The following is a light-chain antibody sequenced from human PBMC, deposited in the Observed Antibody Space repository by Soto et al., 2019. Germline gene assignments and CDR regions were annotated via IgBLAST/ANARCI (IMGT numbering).Light chain of an antibody. J-gene: IGKJ2*01. Sequence: DLQLTQSPSFLSASVGDRVTITCRASQGISSFLAWYQQKPGGTPKLLIYAASTLQSGVPSRFSGSGAGTDVTLTITSLQPEDFATYYCQQLHTYPYTFGQGTKLEIK. CDR3: QQLHTYPYT. V-gene: IGKV1-9*01. CDR2: AAS. CDR1: QGISSF.